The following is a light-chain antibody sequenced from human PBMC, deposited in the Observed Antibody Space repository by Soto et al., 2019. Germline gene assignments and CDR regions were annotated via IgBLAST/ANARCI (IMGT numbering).Light chain of an antibody. CDR1: QTISSW. J-gene: IGKJ5*01. CDR3: QQYENWPPMS. CDR2: KAS. Sequence: DIQLTQSPSTLSASVGDRVTITCRASQTISSWLAWYQQKPGKAPKLLIYKASTLKSGVPSRFSGSGSGTEFTLTISSLQPDDFETYYCQQYENWPPMSFGQGPRLEIK. V-gene: IGKV1-5*03.